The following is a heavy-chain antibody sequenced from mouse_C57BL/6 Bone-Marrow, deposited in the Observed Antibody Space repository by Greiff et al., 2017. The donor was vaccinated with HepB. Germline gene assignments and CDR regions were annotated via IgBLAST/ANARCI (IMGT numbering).Heavy chain of an antibody. CDR3: ARRWLRRDYAMDY. Sequence: VKLMESGAELAKPGASVKLSCKASGYTFTSYWMHWVKQRPGQGLEWIGYINPSSGYTKYNQKFKDKATLTADKSSSTAYMQLSSLTYEDSAVYYCARRWLRRDYAMDYWGQGTTLTVSS. CDR2: INPSSGYT. CDR1: GYTFTSYW. V-gene: IGHV1-7*01. D-gene: IGHD2-2*01. J-gene: IGHJ2*01.